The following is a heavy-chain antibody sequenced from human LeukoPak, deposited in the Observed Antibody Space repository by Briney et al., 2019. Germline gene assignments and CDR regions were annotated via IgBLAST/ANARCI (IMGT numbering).Heavy chain of an antibody. CDR1: GYSISSGYY. J-gene: IGHJ4*02. CDR2: IYHSGST. CDR3: ARDRYGGNSGEFDY. D-gene: IGHD4-23*01. V-gene: IGHV4-38-2*02. Sequence: SETLSLTCTVSGYSISSGYYWGRIRQPPGKGLEWIGSIYHSGSTYYNPSLKSRVTISVDTSKNQFSLKLSSVTAADTAVYYCARDRYGGNSGEFDYWGQGTLVTVSS.